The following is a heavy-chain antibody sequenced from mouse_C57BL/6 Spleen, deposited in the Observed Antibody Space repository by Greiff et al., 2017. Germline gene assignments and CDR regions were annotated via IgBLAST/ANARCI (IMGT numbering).Heavy chain of an antibody. CDR1: GFTFSSYA. J-gene: IGHJ1*03. CDR3: TRDNPYYYGSSYWYFDV. D-gene: IGHD1-1*01. V-gene: IGHV5-9-1*02. Sequence: EVHLVESGEGLVKPGGSLKLSCAASGFTFSSYAMSWVRQTPEKRLEWVAYISSGGDYIYYADTVKGRFTISRDNARNTLYLQMSSLKSEDTAMYYCTRDNPYYYGSSYWYFDVWGTGTTVTVSS. CDR2: ISSGGDYI.